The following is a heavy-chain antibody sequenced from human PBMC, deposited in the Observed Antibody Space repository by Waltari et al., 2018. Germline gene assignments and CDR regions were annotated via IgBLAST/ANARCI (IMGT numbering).Heavy chain of an antibody. CDR1: GGTFSSYA. J-gene: IGHJ3*02. D-gene: IGHD2-15*01. V-gene: IGHV1-69*04. CDR2: IIPILGIA. Sequence: QVQLVQSGAEVKKPGSSVKVSCKASGGTFSSYAISWVRQAPGQGLEWMGGIIPILGIANYAQKFQGRVTITADESTSTAYMELSSLRSEDTAVYYCASDIVVVVESWGAFDIWGQGTMVTVSS. CDR3: ASDIVVVVESWGAFDI.